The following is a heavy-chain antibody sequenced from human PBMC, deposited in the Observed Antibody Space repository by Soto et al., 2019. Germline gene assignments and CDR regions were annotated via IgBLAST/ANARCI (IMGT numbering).Heavy chain of an antibody. CDR3: ARDYSGTTSIDY. D-gene: IGHD1-1*01. V-gene: IGHV4-31*03. CDR2: IYYSGST. CDR1: GGSISSGGYY. Sequence: SETLSLTCTVSGGSISSGGYYWSWIRQHPGKGLEWIGYIYYSGSTYYNPSLKSRVTISVDTSKNQFSLKLSSVTAADTAVHYCARDYSGTTSIDYWGQGTLVTVSS. J-gene: IGHJ4*02.